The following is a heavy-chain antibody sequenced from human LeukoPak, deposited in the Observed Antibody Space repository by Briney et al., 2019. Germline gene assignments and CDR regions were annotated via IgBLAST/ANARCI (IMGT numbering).Heavy chain of an antibody. J-gene: IGHJ4*02. CDR2: IIPIFGTA. CDR3: ARAYYDSSGPKGYFDY. CDR1: AGTSSSYA. Sequence: PSVKVSCKASAGTSSSYAISWVRHAPGQGLGWMGGIIPIFGTANYAQKFQGRVTITTDESTSTAYMELSSLRSEDTAVYYCARAYYDSSGPKGYFDYWGQGTLVTVSS. V-gene: IGHV1-69*05. D-gene: IGHD3-22*01.